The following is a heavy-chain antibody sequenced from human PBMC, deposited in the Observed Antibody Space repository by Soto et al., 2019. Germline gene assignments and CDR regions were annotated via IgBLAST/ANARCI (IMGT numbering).Heavy chain of an antibody. D-gene: IGHD3-22*01. CDR3: ATADKLSITMIVNLFDY. CDR2: FDPEDGET. CDR1: GYTLTELS. Sequence: ASVKVSWKVSGYTLTELSMHWVRQAPGKGLEWMGGFDPEDGETIYAQKFQGRVTMTEDTSTDTAYMELSSLRSEDTAVYYCATADKLSITMIVNLFDYWGQGTLVTVSS. J-gene: IGHJ4*02. V-gene: IGHV1-24*01.